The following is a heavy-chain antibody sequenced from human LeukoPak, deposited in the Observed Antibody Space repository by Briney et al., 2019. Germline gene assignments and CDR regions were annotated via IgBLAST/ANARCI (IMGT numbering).Heavy chain of an antibody. CDR3: ARGHDSSGLYPWVPDF. D-gene: IGHD6-19*01. CDR1: GYTFTGYY. V-gene: IGHV1-2*02. CDR2: MNPKSGGT. J-gene: IGHJ4*02. Sequence: ASVKGSCKASGYTFTGYYIHWVRQAPGHGLEWMGWMNPKSGGTNFTQSLQGRVTLTRDTSRSTAYMELNTLRSDDTAVYYCARGHDSSGLYPWVPDFWGQGTLVTVSS.